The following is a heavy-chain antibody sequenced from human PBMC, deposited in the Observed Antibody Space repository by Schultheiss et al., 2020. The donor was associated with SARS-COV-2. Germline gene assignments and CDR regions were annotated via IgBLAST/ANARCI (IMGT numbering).Heavy chain of an antibody. Sequence: GGSLRLSCAASGFTFSSYAMSWVRQAPGKGLEWVSAIGTAGDTYYPGSVKGRFTISRENAKNSLYLQMNSLRAEDTAVYYCARTENDAFDIWGQGTMVTVSS. J-gene: IGHJ3*02. V-gene: IGHV3-13*01. CDR1: GFTFSSYA. CDR2: IGTAGDT. CDR3: ARTENDAFDI.